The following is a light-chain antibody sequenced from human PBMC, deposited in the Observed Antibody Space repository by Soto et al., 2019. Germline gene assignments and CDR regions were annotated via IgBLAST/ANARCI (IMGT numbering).Light chain of an antibody. J-gene: IGKJ4*01. CDR2: GAS. V-gene: IGKV1-39*01. Sequence: DIQMTQSPSTLSASVGERVTITCRASESISTWLAWYQQKRGKSPKLXIYGASNLESGVQSRFSGSGSGTDFTLTISSLQPEDFATYYCQQSYSTTLTFGGGTKVDIK. CDR1: ESISTW. CDR3: QQSYSTTLT.